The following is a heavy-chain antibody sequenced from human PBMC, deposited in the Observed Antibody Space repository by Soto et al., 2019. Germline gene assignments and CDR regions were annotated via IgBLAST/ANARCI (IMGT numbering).Heavy chain of an antibody. CDR2: IVVGSGNT. CDR3: AAGDREPLDYGDYMGGVWGY. D-gene: IGHD4-17*01. Sequence: QMQLVQSGPEVKKPGTSVKVSCKASGFTFTSSAVQWVRQARGQRLEWIGWIVVGSGNTNYAQKFQERVTITRDMSTSTAYMELSSLRSEDTAVYYCAAGDREPLDYGDYMGGVWGYWGQGTLVTVSS. J-gene: IGHJ4*02. V-gene: IGHV1-58*01. CDR1: GFTFTSSA.